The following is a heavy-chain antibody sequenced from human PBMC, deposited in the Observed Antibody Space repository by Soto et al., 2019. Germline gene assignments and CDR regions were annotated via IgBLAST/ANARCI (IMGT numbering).Heavy chain of an antibody. CDR2: MYYSGST. D-gene: IGHD3-22*01. CDR1: GGSISCYY. Sequence: PSETLSLTCIVSGGSISCYYWSWIRQPPGKGLEWIGYMYYSGSTNYNPSLESRVTISVDTSKSQFSLKLNSVTTADTAVYFCARVSFFDISAYVFDYWGQGTLVTVSS. J-gene: IGHJ4*02. CDR3: ARVSFFDISAYVFDY. V-gene: IGHV4-59*01.